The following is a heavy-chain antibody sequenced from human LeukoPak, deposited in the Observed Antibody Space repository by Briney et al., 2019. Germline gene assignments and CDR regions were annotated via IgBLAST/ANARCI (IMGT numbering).Heavy chain of an antibody. CDR2: IYSLGDT. J-gene: IGHJ1*01. CDR3: ARRLSSQSLESLAGAEYLQH. CDR1: GFIVSDNC. Sequence: GGSLRLSCTASGFIVSDNCMSWVRQAPGKGLEWVSLIYSLGDTYYADSVKGRFTISRDNSKNTVYLQMNSLRAEDTAVYYCARRLSSQSLESLAGAEYLQHWGQGTLVTVSS. D-gene: IGHD2/OR15-2a*01. V-gene: IGHV3-66*02.